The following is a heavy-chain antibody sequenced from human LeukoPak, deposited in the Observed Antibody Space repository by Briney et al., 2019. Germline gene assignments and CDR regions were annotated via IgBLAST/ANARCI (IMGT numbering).Heavy chain of an antibody. CDR3: ASAAGWESAY. Sequence: GGSLGLSCEASGTTFDSHYMTWVRQPPEKGLEWVAKINQDGSEKNYVDSVKGRFTISRDNAKKSLYLQMNSLRAEDTAVYYCASAAGWESAYWGQGTLVTVSS. V-gene: IGHV3-7*01. J-gene: IGHJ4*02. CDR1: GTTFDSHY. CDR2: INQDGSEK. D-gene: IGHD1-26*01.